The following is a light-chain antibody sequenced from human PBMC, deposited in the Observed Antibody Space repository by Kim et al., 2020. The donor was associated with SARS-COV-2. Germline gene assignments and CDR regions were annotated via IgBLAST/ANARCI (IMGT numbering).Light chain of an antibody. Sequence: DVVMTQSPLSLPVTPGEPASISCRSSQNLLHRNGYNYVDWYLQRPGQSPQLLIYVGSNRASGVPDRFSGSGAGTDFTLKISRGEAEDVGVYYCMQVLQTTYTFGQGTKLEI. J-gene: IGKJ2*01. CDR3: MQVLQTTYT. V-gene: IGKV2-28*01. CDR2: VGS. CDR1: QNLLHRNGYNY.